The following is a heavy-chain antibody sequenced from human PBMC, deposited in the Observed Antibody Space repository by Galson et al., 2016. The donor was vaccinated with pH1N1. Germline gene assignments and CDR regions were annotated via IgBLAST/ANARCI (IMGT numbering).Heavy chain of an antibody. V-gene: IGHV3-23*01. J-gene: IGHJ4*02. CDR3: AKSSTVTTYRDY. D-gene: IGHD4-11*01. Sequence: SLRLSCAASGFTFGSYAMSWVRQAPGKGLEWVSSITSNGGSPYYADSVKGRFTISRDNSKNTLYLQMNSLRAEDTAVYYCAKSSTVTTYRDYWGQGPLVTVSS. CDR2: ITSNGGSP. CDR1: GFTFGSYA.